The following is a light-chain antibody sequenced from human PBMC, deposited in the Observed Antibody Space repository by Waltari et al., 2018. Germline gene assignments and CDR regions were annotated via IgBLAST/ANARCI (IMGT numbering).Light chain of an antibody. CDR2: KAS. V-gene: IGKV1-5*03. J-gene: IGKJ1*01. CDR3: QQYDGNSRT. CDR1: QSISTW. Sequence: DIQMTQSPSTLSAFVGDRVTNTCRASQSISTWLAWYQQKPGKAPKLLIYKASTLDSGVPSRFSGSGSGTEFTLTISSLQPDDFGTYYCQQYDGNSRTFGQGTRVEIK.